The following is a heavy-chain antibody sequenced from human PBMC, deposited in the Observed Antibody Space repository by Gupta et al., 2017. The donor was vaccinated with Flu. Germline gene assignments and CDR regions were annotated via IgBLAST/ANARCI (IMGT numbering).Heavy chain of an antibody. CDR2: IYYSGTT. V-gene: IGHV4-59*01. J-gene: IGHJ5*02. D-gene: IGHD2-21*02. CDR1: SIRDYY. CDR3: AGGDTYYKDWFAN. Sequence: SIRDYYWSWIRQPPGKGLEWIGFIYYSGTTNYSASQKSRVAMSLDTSQNQISLKLTSVTAADAAVYYCAGGDTYYKDWFANWGQGTLVTVSS.